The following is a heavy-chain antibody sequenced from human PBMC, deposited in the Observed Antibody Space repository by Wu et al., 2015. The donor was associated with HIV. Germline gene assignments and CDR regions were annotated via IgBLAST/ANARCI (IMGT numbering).Heavy chain of an antibody. Sequence: QVQLVQSGAEVKKPGASVKVSCKASGYSFTSNYIHWVRQAPRQGLEWMGLINPSGFTTTYPQKFQGRVTMTGDTSTSTVYMVLSSLGSEDTAVYYCARVGYCSGGYCPLGWFDPWGQGTLVTVSS. J-gene: IGHJ5*02. D-gene: IGHD2-15*01. CDR2: INPSGFTT. V-gene: IGHV1-46*03. CDR3: ARVGYCSGGYCPLGWFDP. CDR1: GYSFTSNY.